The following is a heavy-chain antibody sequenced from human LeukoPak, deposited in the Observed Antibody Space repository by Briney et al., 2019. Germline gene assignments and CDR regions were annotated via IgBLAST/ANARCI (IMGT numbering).Heavy chain of an antibody. Sequence: GGSLRLSCAASGFTFSEYYMSWIRQAPGKGLEWVSYIRSSSSYTNYADSVRGRFTISRDNAKNSLYLQMNSLRAEDTAVYYCARGYYDNSGYYFPFDFWGQGTLVTVSS. CDR2: IRSSSSYT. D-gene: IGHD3-22*01. V-gene: IGHV3-11*06. CDR3: ARGYYDNSGYYFPFDF. CDR1: GFTFSEYY. J-gene: IGHJ4*02.